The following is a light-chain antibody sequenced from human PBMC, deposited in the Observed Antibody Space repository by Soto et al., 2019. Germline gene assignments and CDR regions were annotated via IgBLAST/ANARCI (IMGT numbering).Light chain of an antibody. CDR2: GVS. Sequence: EIVSTQSPGTLSLSPGERATLSCRASQSISSRYLAWYQQKPGQAPRLLMYGVSSRATGTPDRFSGSGSGTDFTLTISRLEPEDFAVYHCQQYDSSPTFGQGTKVDI. V-gene: IGKV3-20*01. CDR3: QQYDSSPT. J-gene: IGKJ1*01. CDR1: QSISSRY.